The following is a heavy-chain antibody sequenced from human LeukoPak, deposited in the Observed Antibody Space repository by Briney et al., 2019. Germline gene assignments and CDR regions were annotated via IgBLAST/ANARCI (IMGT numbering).Heavy chain of an antibody. CDR1: GFTFDDYA. D-gene: IGHD3-22*01. J-gene: IGHJ4*02. CDR3: AKDYYDSSGYSWLFDY. CDR2: ISWNSGSV. Sequence: PGGSLRLSCAASGFTFDDYAMHWVRQAPGKGLEWVSGISWNSGSVGYADSVKGRFTISRDNSKNTLYLQMNSLRAEDTAVYYCAKDYYDSSGYSWLFDYWGQGTLVTVSS. V-gene: IGHV3-9*01.